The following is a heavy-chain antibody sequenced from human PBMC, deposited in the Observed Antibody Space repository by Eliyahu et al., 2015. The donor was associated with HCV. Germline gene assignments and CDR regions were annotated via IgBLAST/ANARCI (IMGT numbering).Heavy chain of an antibody. CDR3: TIEDSSGAFHI. J-gene: IGHJ3*02. D-gene: IGHD3/OR15-3a*01. Sequence: EVQVVXSGGGLVKXGGSLXLSXXASGXTFSTAWMSWVRQAPGKGLQWVGRIKSKTDGATTDYAAPVKGRITISRDDSKNTLYLQMNSLKTEDTAVYYCTIEDSSGAFHIWGQGTMVTVSS. CDR1: GXTFSTAW. V-gene: IGHV3-15*01. CDR2: IKSKTDGATT.